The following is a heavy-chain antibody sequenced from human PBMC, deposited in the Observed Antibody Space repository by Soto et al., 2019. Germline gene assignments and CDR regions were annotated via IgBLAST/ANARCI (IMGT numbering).Heavy chain of an antibody. CDR2: INPYGGAA. CDR1: GYTFTSYY. J-gene: IGHJ5*02. V-gene: IGHV1-46*01. Sequence: ASVKVSCKASGYTFTSYYMHWVRQAPGQGLEWMGIINPYGGAATYAEKVQGRVTMTTDTSTSTDYMELRSLRSDDTAVYYCARGVGSGSYYNQYNWFDPWGQGTLVTVSS. D-gene: IGHD3-10*01. CDR3: ARGVGSGSYYNQYNWFDP.